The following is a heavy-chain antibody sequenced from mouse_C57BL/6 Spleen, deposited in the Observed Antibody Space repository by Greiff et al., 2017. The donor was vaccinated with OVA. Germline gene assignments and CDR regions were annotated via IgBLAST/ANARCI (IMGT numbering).Heavy chain of an antibody. D-gene: IGHD1-1*01. V-gene: IGHV1-50*01. Sequence: VQLQQPGAELVKPGASVKLSCKASGYTFTSYWMQWVKQRPGQGLEWIGEIDPSASYTNYNQKFKGKATLTVDTSSSTAYMQLSSLTSEDSAVYYGARRDTTVVARYFDVWGTGTTVTVSS. CDR3: ARRDTTVVARYFDV. CDR2: IDPSASYT. J-gene: IGHJ1*03. CDR1: GYTFTSYW.